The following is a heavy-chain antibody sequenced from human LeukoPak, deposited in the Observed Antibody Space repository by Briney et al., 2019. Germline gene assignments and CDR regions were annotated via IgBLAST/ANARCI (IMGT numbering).Heavy chain of an antibody. Sequence: SETLSLTCTVSGGSISSYYWSWIQQPPGKGLEWIGYIYYSGSTNYNPSLKSRVTISVDTSKNQFSLKLSSVTAADTAVYYCARHAMAARQARFDPWGQGTLVTVSS. CDR1: GGSISSYY. V-gene: IGHV4-59*08. J-gene: IGHJ5*02. D-gene: IGHD2-2*01. CDR2: IYYSGST. CDR3: ARHAMAARQARFDP.